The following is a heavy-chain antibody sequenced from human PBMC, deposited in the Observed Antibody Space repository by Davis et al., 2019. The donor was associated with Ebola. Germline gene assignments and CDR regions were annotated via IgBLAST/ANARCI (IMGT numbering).Heavy chain of an antibody. Sequence: HTGGSLRLSCAASGSTFSSYSMNWVRQAPGKGLVWVSCINRDGSTTTYADSVKGRFTISRDNAKNTLYLQMNNLRVEDTAVYYCATLPGYYWGQGTLDTVSS. D-gene: IGHD1-26*01. V-gene: IGHV3-74*03. CDR3: ATLPGYY. CDR1: GSTFSSYS. J-gene: IGHJ4*02. CDR2: INRDGSTT.